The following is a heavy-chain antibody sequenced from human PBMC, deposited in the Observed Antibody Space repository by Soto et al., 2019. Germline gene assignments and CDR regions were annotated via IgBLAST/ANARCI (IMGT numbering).Heavy chain of an antibody. CDR1: GYTFTSYG. Sequence: QVQLVQSGAEVKKPGASVKVSCKASGYTFTSYGISWVRQAPGQGLEWMGWISAYNGNTNYAQKLQGRVTMTTDTSTSTAYMGLRSLRSDDTAVYYCARVVLLPPKAVAGEYYGMDVWGQGTTVTVSS. D-gene: IGHD6-19*01. CDR3: ARVVLLPPKAVAGEYYGMDV. V-gene: IGHV1-18*01. CDR2: ISAYNGNT. J-gene: IGHJ6*02.